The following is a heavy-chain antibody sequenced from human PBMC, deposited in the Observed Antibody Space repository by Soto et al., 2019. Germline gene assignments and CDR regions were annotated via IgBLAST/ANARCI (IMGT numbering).Heavy chain of an antibody. D-gene: IGHD6-13*01. CDR1: GYTFTSYG. CDR3: ARVFRYSSSWCSDDRPGFDY. V-gene: IGHV1-18*01. J-gene: IGHJ4*02. CDR2: ISAYNGNT. Sequence: QVQLVQSGAEVKKPGASVKVSCKASGYTFTSYGISWVRQAPGQGLEWMGWISAYNGNTNYAQKLQGRVTMTTDTSTSTAYMELRSLRSDDTAVYYCARVFRYSSSWCSDDRPGFDYWGQGTLVTVSS.